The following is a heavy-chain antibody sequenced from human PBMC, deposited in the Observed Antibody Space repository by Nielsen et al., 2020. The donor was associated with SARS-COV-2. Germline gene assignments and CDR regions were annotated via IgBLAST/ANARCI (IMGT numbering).Heavy chain of an antibody. Sequence: GESLKISCKGSGYSFSVYWIGWVRQMPGKGLEWMGIIYPGDSDTRYSPSFQGQVTISVDKSLSTAYMQWSSLKASDTAMYYCARGSISGSEFDSWGQGTLVTVSS. J-gene: IGHJ4*02. D-gene: IGHD6-25*01. CDR3: ARGSISGSEFDS. V-gene: IGHV5-51*01. CDR2: IYPGDSDT. CDR1: GYSFSVYW.